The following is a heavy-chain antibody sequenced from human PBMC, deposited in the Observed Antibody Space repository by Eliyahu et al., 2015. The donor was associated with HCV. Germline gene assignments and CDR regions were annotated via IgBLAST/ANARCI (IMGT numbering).Heavy chain of an antibody. J-gene: IGHJ4*02. CDR2: ISWNSGSI. CDR3: AKDSRVGYSGYDFVYYFDY. D-gene: IGHD5-12*01. V-gene: IGHV3-9*01. CDR1: GFTFXDXA. Sequence: EVQLVESGGGLVQPGRSLRLSCAASGFTFXDXAMHWVRQAPGKGLEWVSGISWNSGSIGYADSVKGRFTISRDNAKNSLYLQMNSLRAEDTALYYCAKDSRVGYSGYDFVYYFDYWGQGTLVTVSS.